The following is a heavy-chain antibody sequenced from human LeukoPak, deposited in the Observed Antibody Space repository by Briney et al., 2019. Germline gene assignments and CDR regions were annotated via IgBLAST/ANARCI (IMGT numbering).Heavy chain of an antibody. V-gene: IGHV4-59*01. CDR3: ARGYYDSSGYPRTDDYYFDY. CDR1: YY. J-gene: IGHJ4*02. Sequence: YYXSWXRQPPGKGLEWIGYIYYSGSTNYNPSLKSRVTISVDTSKNQFSLKLSSVTAADTAVYYCARGYYDSSGYPRTDDYYFDYWGQGTLVTVSS. CDR2: IYYSGST. D-gene: IGHD3-22*01.